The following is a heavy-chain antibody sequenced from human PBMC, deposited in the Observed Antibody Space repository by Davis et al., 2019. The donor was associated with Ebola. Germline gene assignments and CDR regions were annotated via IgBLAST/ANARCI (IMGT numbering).Heavy chain of an antibody. J-gene: IGHJ5*02. CDR1: GFRFDDFA. Sequence: SLNISCAASGFRFDDFAMHWVRQVPGKGLEWVAGISWNSAMTGFGDSVKGRFTISRDNANNHLYLQMNSLRVEDTALYFCARDLSSGSGGYFDNWFDPWGQGTQVIVSS. V-gene: IGHV3-9*01. CDR3: ARDLSSGSGGYFDNWFDP. D-gene: IGHD3-10*01. CDR2: ISWNSAMT.